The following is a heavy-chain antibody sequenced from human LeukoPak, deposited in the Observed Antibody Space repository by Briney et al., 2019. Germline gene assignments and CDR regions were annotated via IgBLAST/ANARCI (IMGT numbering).Heavy chain of an antibody. D-gene: IGHD5/OR15-5a*01. CDR3: ARRRTVSTTGRFDP. J-gene: IGHJ5*02. Sequence: SETLSLTCTVSGGSISRSSSYWGWIRQPPGEGLEWIGSIYYSGNTYYNPSLKSRVNISVDTSKNQVSLKLTSVTAADTALYYCARRRTVSTTGRFDPWGQGILVTVSS. V-gene: IGHV4-39*01. CDR1: GGSISRSSSY. CDR2: IYYSGNT.